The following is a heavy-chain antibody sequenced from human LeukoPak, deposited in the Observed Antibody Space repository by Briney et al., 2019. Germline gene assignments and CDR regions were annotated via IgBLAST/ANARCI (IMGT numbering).Heavy chain of an antibody. Sequence: SQTLSLTCTVSGGSISSGGYYWSWIRPHPGKGLEWIGYIYYSGSTYYNPSLKSRVTISVDTSKNQFSLKLSSVTAADTAVYYCARGYYYDSSGYFLDFWGQGTLVTVSS. J-gene: IGHJ4*02. V-gene: IGHV4-31*03. D-gene: IGHD3-22*01. CDR3: ARGYYYDSSGYFLDF. CDR2: IYYSGST. CDR1: GGSISSGGYY.